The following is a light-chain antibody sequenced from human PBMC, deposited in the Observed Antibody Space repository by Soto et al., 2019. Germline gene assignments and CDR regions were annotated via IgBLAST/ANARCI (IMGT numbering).Light chain of an antibody. CDR2: GGC. Sequence: DIQMTQSPFALAASVGDKVTVSCRSSQSIATCLSWYRHKPGKGPELLIVGGCRFRSGVPSRFSGGGSGTEFTLKISSLQPEDFATYYCQQIYSTLARTFGGGTKVDIK. CDR1: QSIATC. CDR3: QQIYSTLART. V-gene: IGKV1-39*01. J-gene: IGKJ4*01.